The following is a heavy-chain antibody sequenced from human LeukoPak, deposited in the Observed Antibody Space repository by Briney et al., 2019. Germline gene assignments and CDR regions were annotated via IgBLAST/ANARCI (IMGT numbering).Heavy chain of an antibody. CDR1: GGSISSGGYY. CDR2: IYYSGST. Sequence: SQALSLTCTVSGGSISSGGYYWSWIRQHPGKGLEWIGYIYYSGSTYYNPSLKSRVTISVDTSKNQFSLKLSSVTAADTAVYYCAGSAYSSSWSLGYWGQGTLVTVSS. J-gene: IGHJ4*02. D-gene: IGHD6-13*01. CDR3: AGSAYSSSWSLGY. V-gene: IGHV4-31*03.